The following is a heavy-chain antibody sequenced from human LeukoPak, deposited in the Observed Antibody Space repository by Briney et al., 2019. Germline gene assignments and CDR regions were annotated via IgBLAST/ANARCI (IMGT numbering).Heavy chain of an antibody. CDR2: FSGSGGST. V-gene: IGHV3-23*01. CDR3: ARSGLNRFDY. J-gene: IGHJ4*02. Sequence: GGSLRLSCAASGFTFSSFAMSWVRQTPGKGLEWVSTFSGSGGSTYYADSVKGRFSISRDNSKKTLYLQMNSLRAEDTAAYYCARSGLNRFDYWGQGTLVSVSS. D-gene: IGHD2-15*01. CDR1: GFTFSSFA.